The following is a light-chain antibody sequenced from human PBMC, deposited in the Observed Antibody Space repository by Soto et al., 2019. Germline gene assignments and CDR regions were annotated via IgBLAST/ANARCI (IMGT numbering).Light chain of an antibody. CDR3: HRRSSWPQS. CDR1: QGVSSY. J-gene: IGKJ1*01. Sequence: IVLTQSPATLSLSPGESATLSCRASQGVSSYLAWYQQKAGQAPRLLIYDASNRATGIPARFSGSGSETDFTLSISSLEPEDFAVYYCHRRSSWPQSFGQGTKVDIK. V-gene: IGKV3-11*01. CDR2: DAS.